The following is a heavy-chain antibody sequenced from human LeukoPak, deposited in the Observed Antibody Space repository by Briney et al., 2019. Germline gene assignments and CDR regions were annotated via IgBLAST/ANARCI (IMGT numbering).Heavy chain of an antibody. CDR1: GFTFSSYW. J-gene: IGHJ4*02. V-gene: IGHV3-7*03. CDR3: GRDLGGRSGY. Sequence: HRGGSLRLSCAASGFTFSSYWMSWVRQAPGKGPEWVAHIKQDASQEDHVDSVKGRFTISRDNAKNSLYLQMNSLRAEDTAVYYCGRDLGGRSGYWGQGTLVTVSS. CDR2: IKQDASQE. D-gene: IGHD1-26*01.